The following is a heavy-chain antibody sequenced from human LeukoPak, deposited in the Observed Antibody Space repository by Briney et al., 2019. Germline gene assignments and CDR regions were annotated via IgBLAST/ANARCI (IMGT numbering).Heavy chain of an antibody. D-gene: IGHD3-3*01. CDR1: GFTVSSNY. CDR2: IYSGGSA. V-gene: IGHV3-66*02. J-gene: IGHJ6*03. Sequence: GGSLRLSCAASGFTVSSNYMSWVRQAPGKGLEWVSVIYSGGSAYYADSVKGRFTISRDNSKNTLYLQMNSLRAEDTAVYYCARVGYDFWSGYYPGYYYYMDVWGKGTTVTVSS. CDR3: ARVGYDFWSGYYPGYYYYMDV.